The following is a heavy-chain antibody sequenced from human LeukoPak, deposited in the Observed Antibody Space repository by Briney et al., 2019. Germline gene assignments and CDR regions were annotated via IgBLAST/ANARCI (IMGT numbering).Heavy chain of an antibody. CDR3: ARDYSGSYGY. CDR2: ISYDGSNK. J-gene: IGHJ4*02. D-gene: IGHD1-26*01. CDR1: GFTFSSYG. Sequence: QPGGSLRLSCAASGFTFSSYGMNWVRQAPGKGLEWVAVISYDGSNKYYADSVKGRFTISRDNSKNTLYLQMNSLRAEDTAVYYCARDYSGSYGYWGQGTLVTVSS. V-gene: IGHV3-30*03.